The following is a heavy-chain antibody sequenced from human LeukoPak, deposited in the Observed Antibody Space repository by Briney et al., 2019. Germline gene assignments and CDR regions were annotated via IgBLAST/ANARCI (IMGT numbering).Heavy chain of an antibody. CDR1: GGSISSSSYY. J-gene: IGHJ4*02. CDR3: ARHLEDGVTYFDY. D-gene: IGHD2-21*02. CDR2: ICYSGST. V-gene: IGHV4-39*01. Sequence: SETPSLTCTVSGGSISSSSYYWGWIRQRPGKGLEWIGSICYSGSTYYNPSLKSLVTVSVDTSKTPLYPKLSSVTAADTAVYYCARHLEDGVTYFDYWGQGTLVTVSS.